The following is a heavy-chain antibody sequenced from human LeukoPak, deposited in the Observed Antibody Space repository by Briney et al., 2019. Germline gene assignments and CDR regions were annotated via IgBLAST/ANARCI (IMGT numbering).Heavy chain of an antibody. CDR1: GYSISSGYY. D-gene: IGHD5-24*01. J-gene: IGHJ5*02. CDR3: ARVDPFDP. CDR2: IYHSGST. Sequence: SETLSLTCAVSGYSISSGYYWGWIRQPPGKGLEWIGSIYHSGSTYYNPSLKSRVTILVDTSKNQFSLKLSSVTAADTAVYYCARVDPFDPWGQGTLVTVSS. V-gene: IGHV4-38-2*01.